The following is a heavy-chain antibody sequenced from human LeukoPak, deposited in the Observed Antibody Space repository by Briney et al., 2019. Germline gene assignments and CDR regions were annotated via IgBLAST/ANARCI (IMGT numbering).Heavy chain of an antibody. CDR3: ARRPYYYDSLDY. V-gene: IGHV3-21*01. J-gene: IGHJ4*02. CDR1: GFTFSSYS. CDR2: INSSSSYI. Sequence: GGSLTLSCAASGFTFSSYSMHWVRQAPGKGLAWVSSINSSSSYIHYADSVKGRLTIFRENDKKSLYLQMNSLRDREKAGYFCARRPYYYDSLDYWGQGTLVTVSS. D-gene: IGHD3-22*01.